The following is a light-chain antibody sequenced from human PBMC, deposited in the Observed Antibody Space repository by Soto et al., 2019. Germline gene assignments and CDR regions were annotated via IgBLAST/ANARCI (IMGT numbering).Light chain of an antibody. Sequence: QSVLTQPPSVSGAPGQRVTISCTGSSSNIGAGYDVHWYQQLPGTAPKLLIYGNSNRPSGVPDRFSGSKSGTSASLAITGLQAEDEADYYCQSYDSSLSGSKDAVFGGGTKLTVL. J-gene: IGLJ2*01. CDR3: QSYDSSLSGSKDAV. CDR2: GNS. CDR1: SSNIGAGYD. V-gene: IGLV1-40*01.